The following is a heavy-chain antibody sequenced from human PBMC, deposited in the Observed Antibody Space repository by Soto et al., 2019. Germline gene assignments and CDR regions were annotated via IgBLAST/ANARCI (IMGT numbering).Heavy chain of an antibody. CDR1: GFTFSSYS. D-gene: IGHD6-13*01. V-gene: IGHV3-48*01. CDR3: ARGESSSWYLFDY. J-gene: IGHJ4*02. CDR2: ISSSSSTI. Sequence: EVQLVESGGGLVQPGGSLRLSCAASGFTFSSYSMNWVRQAPGKGLEWVSYISSSSSTIYYADPVKGRFTISRDNAKTSLYLQMNSLRAEDTAVYYCARGESSSWYLFDYWGQGTLVTVSS.